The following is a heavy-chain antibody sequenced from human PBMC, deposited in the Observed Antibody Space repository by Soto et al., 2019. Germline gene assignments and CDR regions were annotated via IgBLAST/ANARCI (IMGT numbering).Heavy chain of an antibody. CDR1: GFTFSSYG. D-gene: IGHD3-9*01. Sequence: GGSLRLSCAASGFTFSSYGMHWVRQAPGKGLEWVAVIWYDGSNKYYADSVKGRFTISRDNSKNTLYLQMNSLRAEDTAVYYCARDGEDIWTGFPPYYYYYMDFWGKGTTVTVSS. CDR2: IWYDGSNK. V-gene: IGHV3-33*01. CDR3: ARDGEDIWTGFPPYYYYYMDF. J-gene: IGHJ6*03.